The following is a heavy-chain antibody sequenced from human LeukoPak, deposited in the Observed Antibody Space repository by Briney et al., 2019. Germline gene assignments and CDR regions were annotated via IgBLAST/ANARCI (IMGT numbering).Heavy chain of an antibody. D-gene: IGHD3-10*01. CDR2: IYYSGST. V-gene: IGHV4-59*08. J-gene: IGHJ4*02. Sequence: SETLSLTCTVSGGSISSYYWSWIRQPPGKGLEWIGYIYYSGSTNYNPSLKSRVTISVDTSRNQFSLKVTSVTAADTAVYYCARKYYYGSGSLDYWGQGTLVTVSP. CDR3: ARKYYYGSGSLDY. CDR1: GGSISSYY.